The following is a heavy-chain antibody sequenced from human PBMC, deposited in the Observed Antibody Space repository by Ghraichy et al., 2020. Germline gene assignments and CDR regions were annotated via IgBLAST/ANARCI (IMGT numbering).Heavy chain of an antibody. J-gene: IGHJ4*02. D-gene: IGHD7-27*01. CDR2: VYFSEST. Sequence: SETLSLTCTVSGGSVSSASYYWSWIRQPPGKGLEWIGYVYFSESTNYNPSLKSRVTISVDTSKNQFSLKLSSVTAADTAVYYCARESWGPRGPFDYWGQGTLVTVSS. V-gene: IGHV4-61*01. CDR3: ARESWGPRGPFDY. CDR1: GGSVSSASYY.